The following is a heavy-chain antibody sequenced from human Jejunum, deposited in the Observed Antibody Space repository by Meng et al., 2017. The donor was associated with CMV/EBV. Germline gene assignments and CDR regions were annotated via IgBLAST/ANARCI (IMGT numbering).Heavy chain of an antibody. Sequence: AASGFTFSSYWMSWVRQAPGKGPEWVANIKQDGTEKYYVDSVKGRFTISRDNAENSLYLQMGGLRAEDTAVYYCARTVGATPFDYWGQGNLVTVSS. D-gene: IGHD1-26*01. V-gene: IGHV3-7*01. CDR1: GFTFSSYW. CDR3: ARTVGATPFDY. J-gene: IGHJ4*02. CDR2: IKQDGTEK.